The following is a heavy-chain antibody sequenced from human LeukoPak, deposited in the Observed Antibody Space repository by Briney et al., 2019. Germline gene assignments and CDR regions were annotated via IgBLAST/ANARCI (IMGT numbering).Heavy chain of an antibody. J-gene: IGHJ4*02. CDR1: GYTFTDYY. CDR3: ARDLASTSNWEFDF. Sequence: ASVKVSCKASGYTFTDYYIQWVRQAPGQGLEWMGRINPKSGGTEDAQDFQGRVTMTRDTSISTAYMELSSLTSDDPAVYYCARDLASTSNWEFDFWGQGTPVTVS. D-gene: IGHD7-27*01. V-gene: IGHV1-2*06. CDR2: INPKSGGT.